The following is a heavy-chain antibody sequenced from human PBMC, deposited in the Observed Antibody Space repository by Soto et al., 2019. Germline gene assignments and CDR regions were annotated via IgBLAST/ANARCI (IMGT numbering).Heavy chain of an antibody. J-gene: IGHJ4*02. CDR2: IYYSGSI. CDR3: ARHDRMTMIVVG. D-gene: IGHD3-22*01. V-gene: IGHV4-39*01. CDR1: GGSISSSSYY. Sequence: QLQLQESGPGLVKPSETLSLTCTVSGGSISSSSYYWGWIRQPPEKGLEWIGSIYYSGSIYYNPSLKSRVTISVDTSKNQFSLKLTSVTAADTAVYYCARHDRMTMIVVGWCQGTLVTGCS.